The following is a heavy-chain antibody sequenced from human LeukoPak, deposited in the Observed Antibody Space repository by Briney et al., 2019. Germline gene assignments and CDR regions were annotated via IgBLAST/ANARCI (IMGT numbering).Heavy chain of an antibody. V-gene: IGHV4-38-2*02. J-gene: IGHJ4*02. CDR2: IYHSGIT. CDR3: ARVFGGSGWFFDF. CDR1: GYSISSGYY. Sequence: SETLSLTCTVSGYSISSGYYWGWIRQPPGKGLEWIGSIYHSGITNYNPSLKSRVTISVDKSKNHFSLKLSSVTAADTAVYYCARVFGGSGWFFDFWGQGTLVTVSS. D-gene: IGHD6-19*01.